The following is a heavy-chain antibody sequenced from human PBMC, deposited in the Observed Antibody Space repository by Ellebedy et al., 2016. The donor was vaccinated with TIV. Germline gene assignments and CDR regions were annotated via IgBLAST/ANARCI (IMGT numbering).Heavy chain of an antibody. V-gene: IGHV3-23*01. CDR1: GFTFSSYA. J-gene: IGHJ6*02. CDR2: INANGVSI. CDR3: AKAREPGYFAYYYYGMDV. Sequence: GESLKISCAASGFTFSSYAMSWVRQAPGQGLEWVSGINANGVSIAYADSVKGRFTISRDNSKDTLFLQMNSLRDDDTAVYYCAKAREPGYFAYYYYGMDVWGQGTTVTVSS. D-gene: IGHD3-9*01.